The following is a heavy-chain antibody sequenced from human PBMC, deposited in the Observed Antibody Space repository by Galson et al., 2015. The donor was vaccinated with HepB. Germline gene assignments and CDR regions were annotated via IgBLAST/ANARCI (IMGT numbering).Heavy chain of an antibody. CDR3: VKDPGISYFDY. CDR1: GFTFGTYA. CDR2: VSPTGDRT. D-gene: IGHD3-10*01. Sequence: SLRLSCAASGFTFGTYAMHWVRQAPGKGLEYVSGVSPTGDRTYHADSVQGRFTVSRDNSKNTLYLHMSTLRVEDTAVYYCVKDPGISYFDYWGQGTLVTVCS. V-gene: IGHV3-64D*06. J-gene: IGHJ4*02.